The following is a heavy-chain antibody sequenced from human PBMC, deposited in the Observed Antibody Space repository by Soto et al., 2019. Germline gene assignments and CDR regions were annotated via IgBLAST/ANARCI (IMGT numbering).Heavy chain of an antibody. CDR1: GPTVSSYS. J-gene: IGHJ4*02. CDR2: IIPIFGTA. Sequence: VKISSKAPGPTVSSYSISGVRQAPEQGLEWMGRIIPIFGTANYGQKFQCRVTITADECASRGCRSLSSLRCEDTVVYSCAGDLGRGSYGQKGRFDYWGQGTLV. V-gene: IGHV1-69*01. D-gene: IGHD1-26*01. CDR3: AGDLGRGSYGQKGRFDY.